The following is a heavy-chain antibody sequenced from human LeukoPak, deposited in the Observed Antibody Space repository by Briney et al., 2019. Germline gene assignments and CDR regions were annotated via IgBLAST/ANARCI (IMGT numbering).Heavy chain of an antibody. V-gene: IGHV1-18*01. CDR1: GYTFTSYG. CDR2: ISAYNGNT. D-gene: IGHD2-2*02. CDR3: ARDCSSTSCYKGRFYYYYMDV. J-gene: IGHJ6*03. Sequence: ASVKVSCKASGYTFTSYGISWVRQAPGQGLEWMGWISAYNGNTNYAQKLQGRVTMTTDTSTSTAYMELRSLRSDDTAVYYCARDCSSTSCYKGRFYYYYMDVWGKGTTVTVSS.